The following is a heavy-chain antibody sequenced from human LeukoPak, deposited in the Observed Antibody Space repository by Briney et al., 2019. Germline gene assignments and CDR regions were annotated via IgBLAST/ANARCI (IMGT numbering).Heavy chain of an antibody. Sequence: SETLSRACTVSTGSVSGHYWSWIRQTPGRGLEWIGYILYIGSTRYNPSLGSRVTISVDTSKDLFSLKLTSVTAADTALYYCARHRGQYNAHDAFDIWGQGTLVAVSS. D-gene: IGHD1-14*01. CDR3: ARHRGQYNAHDAFDI. CDR2: ILYIGST. J-gene: IGHJ3*02. V-gene: IGHV4-59*08. CDR1: TGSVSGHY.